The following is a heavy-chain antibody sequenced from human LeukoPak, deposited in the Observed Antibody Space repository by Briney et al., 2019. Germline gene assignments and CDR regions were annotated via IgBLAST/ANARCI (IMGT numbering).Heavy chain of an antibody. J-gene: IGHJ3*02. D-gene: IGHD6-13*01. CDR1: GFTFSSYS. Sequence: GGSLRLSCAASGFTFSSYSMNWVRQAPGKWLEWVSSISSSSSYIYYADSEKGRFTISRDNAKNSLYLQMNSLRAEDTAVYYCARLYSSSWYSAFDIWGQGTMVTVSS. CDR2: ISSSSSYI. V-gene: IGHV3-21*01. CDR3: ARLYSSSWYSAFDI.